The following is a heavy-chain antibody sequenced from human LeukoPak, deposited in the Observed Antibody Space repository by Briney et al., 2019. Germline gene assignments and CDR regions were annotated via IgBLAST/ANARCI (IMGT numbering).Heavy chain of an antibody. D-gene: IGHD1-20*01. J-gene: IGHJ5*02. Sequence: PLETLSLTCTVSGGSNYWSWIRPPPGKGLEWIAYIHYSGSTNYNPSLKSRVTISIDTSKNQFSLKLNSVTAADTAVYYCAKHSNWNAGVDWFDPWGQGTLVTVSS. V-gene: IGHV4-59*08. CDR1: GGSNY. CDR2: IHYSGST. CDR3: AKHSNWNAGVDWFDP.